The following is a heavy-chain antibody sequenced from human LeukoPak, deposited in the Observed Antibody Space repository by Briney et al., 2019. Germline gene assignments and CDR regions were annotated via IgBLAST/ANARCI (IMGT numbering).Heavy chain of an antibody. J-gene: IGHJ4*02. CDR3: AKAGGYSYGHVPFDY. CDR2: ISWNSGSI. Sequence: GGSLTLSCAASGFTLDDYAMHWVRHAPGKGLEWVSGISWNSGSIGYADSVKGRFTISRDNAKNSLYLQMNSLRAEDTALYYCAKAGGYSYGHVPFDYWGQGTLVTVSS. V-gene: IGHV3-9*01. CDR1: GFTLDDYA. D-gene: IGHD5-18*01.